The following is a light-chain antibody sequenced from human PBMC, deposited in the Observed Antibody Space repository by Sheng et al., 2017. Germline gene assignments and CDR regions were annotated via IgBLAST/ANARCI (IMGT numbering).Light chain of an antibody. CDR1: QGFSNS. J-gene: IGKJ1*01. Sequence: IQMTQSPSSVSASVGDRVTITCRASQGFSNSLAWYQQKPGSAPKLLIYATSSLDRGVPSRFSGTGSGTDFALTVNGLQPDDFATYYCLQHHNYPWTFGQGTKVEIK. V-gene: IGKV1-6*01. CDR3: LQHHNYPWT. CDR2: ATS.